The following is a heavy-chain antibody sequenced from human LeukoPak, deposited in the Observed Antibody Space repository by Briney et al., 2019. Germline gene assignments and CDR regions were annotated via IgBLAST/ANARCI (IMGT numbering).Heavy chain of an antibody. V-gene: IGHV4-34*01. Sequence: SETLSLTCAVYGGSFSDYYWSWVRQPPGKGLEWIGEINHSGSTNYNPSLKSRVIISVDTSKNQFSLILSSVTAADTAVYFCARESRYCSSTSCSGWYFQHWGQGTLVTVSS. CDR3: ARESRYCSSTSCSGWYFQH. D-gene: IGHD2-2*01. CDR2: INHSGST. J-gene: IGHJ1*01. CDR1: GGSFSDYY.